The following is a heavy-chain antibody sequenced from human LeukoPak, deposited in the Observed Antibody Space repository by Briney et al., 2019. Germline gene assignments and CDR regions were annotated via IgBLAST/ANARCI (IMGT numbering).Heavy chain of an antibody. CDR3: ARYGDSAQTPYYYYYYMDV. CDR2: IKQDGSEK. CDR1: GFTYSNYW. V-gene: IGHV3-7*03. D-gene: IGHD4-17*01. J-gene: IGHJ6*03. Sequence: PGGSLRLSCAASGFTYSNYWMNWVRQAPGKGLEWVANIKQDGSEKYYVDSVKGRFTISRDNAKNSLYLQMNSLRAEDTALYYCARYGDSAQTPYYYYYYMDVWGKGTTVTVSS.